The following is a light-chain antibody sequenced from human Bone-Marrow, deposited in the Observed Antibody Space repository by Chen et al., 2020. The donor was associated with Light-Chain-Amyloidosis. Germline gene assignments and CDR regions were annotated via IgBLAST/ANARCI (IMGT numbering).Light chain of an antibody. Sequence: IQMTQSPSSLSASVGDRVTITCRASQSISTYLNWYQQQPGKAPKLLIYDASNLQSGVPSRFSGSGSGTDFTLTVRSLQPEDFAVYYCQQSYSTVWTFGQGTKVEIK. CDR1: QSISTY. J-gene: IGKJ1*01. CDR3: QQSYSTVWT. CDR2: DAS. V-gene: IGKV1-39*01.